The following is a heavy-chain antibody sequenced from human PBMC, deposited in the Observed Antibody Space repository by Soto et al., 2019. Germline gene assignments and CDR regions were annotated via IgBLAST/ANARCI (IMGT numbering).Heavy chain of an antibody. D-gene: IGHD6-13*01. V-gene: IGHV3-23*01. CDR2: ISGSGGST. CDR1: GFTFSRYA. J-gene: IGHJ2*01. CDR3: AKDLGATAGIWYFDL. Sequence: VQLLESGGGLVQPGGSLRLSCAASGFTFSRYAMSWVRQAPGKGLEWVSAISGSGGSTYYADSVKGRFTISRDNSKNTLYLQMNSLGADDTAVYYCAKDLGATAGIWYFDLWGRGTLVTVSS.